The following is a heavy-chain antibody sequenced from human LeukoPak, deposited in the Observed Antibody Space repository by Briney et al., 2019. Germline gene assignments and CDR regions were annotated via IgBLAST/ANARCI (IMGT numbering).Heavy chain of an antibody. V-gene: IGHV3-33*01. CDR2: IWYDGSNK. CDR3: ARDSPTFTFGEVIVTGDDAFDI. Sequence: GGSLRLSCAASGFTFSSYGMHWVRQAPGKGLEWVAVIWYDGSNKYYADSVKGRFTISRDNSKNTLYLQMNSLRAEDTAVYYCARDSPTFTFGEVIVTGDDAFDIWGQGTMVTVSS. CDR1: GFTFSSYG. J-gene: IGHJ3*02. D-gene: IGHD3-16*02.